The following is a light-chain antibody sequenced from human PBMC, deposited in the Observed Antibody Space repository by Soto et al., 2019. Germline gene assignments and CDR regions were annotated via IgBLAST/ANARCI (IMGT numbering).Light chain of an antibody. Sequence: AIQLTQSPSSLSASIGDRVTITCRARQGIGSALAWYQQAPGKPPKLLIFDASTLENGVPSRFSGGGSGSDFNLTISSLQPEDFANYYCLVFNTYPPAFGGGTKVDIK. V-gene: IGKV1-13*02. CDR2: DAS. J-gene: IGKJ4*01. CDR3: LVFNTYPPA. CDR1: QGIGSA.